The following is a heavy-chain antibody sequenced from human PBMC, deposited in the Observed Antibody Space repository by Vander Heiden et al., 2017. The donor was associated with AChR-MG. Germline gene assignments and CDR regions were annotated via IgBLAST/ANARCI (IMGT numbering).Heavy chain of an antibody. J-gene: IGHJ4*02. CDR3: ATLDTAMVGY. CDR2: IYHSGST. V-gene: IGHV4-38-2*01. D-gene: IGHD5-18*01. CDR1: TCCYY. Sequence: TCCYYWGWIRQPPGEGLEWIGIIYHSGSTYYNPSLKSRVTISVDTSKNQFSLKLSSVTAADTAVYYCATLDTAMVGYWGQGTLVTVSS.